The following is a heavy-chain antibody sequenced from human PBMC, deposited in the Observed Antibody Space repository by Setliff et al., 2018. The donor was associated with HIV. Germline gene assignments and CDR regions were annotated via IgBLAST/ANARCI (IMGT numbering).Heavy chain of an antibody. CDR2: ISVNNGNT. J-gene: IGHJ5*02. V-gene: IGHV1-18*04. CDR3: ARDPVPASSGTVWFDP. Sequence: ASVKVSCKASGYTFTNYYIHWVRQAPGQGLEWMGWISVNNGNTDYAQKVRGRVTMTTDTSTNTAYMELRSLTYDDTAVYYCARDPVPASSGTVWFDPWGQGTLVTVSS. CDR1: GYTFTNYY. D-gene: IGHD6-13*01.